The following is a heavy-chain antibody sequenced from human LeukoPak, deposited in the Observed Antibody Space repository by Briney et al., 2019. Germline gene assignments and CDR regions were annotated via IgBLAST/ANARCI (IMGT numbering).Heavy chain of an antibody. Sequence: ASVKVSCKASGGTFSSYAINWVRQATGQGLEWMGWMNPNSGNTGYAQKFQGRVTMTRNTSISTAYMELSSLRSEDTAVYYCARGHRRGFDPWGQGTLVTVSS. V-gene: IGHV1-8*02. J-gene: IGHJ5*02. CDR1: GGTFSSYA. CDR2: MNPNSGNT. CDR3: ARGHRRGFDP.